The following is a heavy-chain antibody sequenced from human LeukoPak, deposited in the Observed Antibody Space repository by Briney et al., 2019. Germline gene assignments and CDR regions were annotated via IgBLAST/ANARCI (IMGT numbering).Heavy chain of an antibody. D-gene: IGHD2-15*01. J-gene: IGHJ2*01. Sequence: SVKVSCKASGGTFSSYAISWVRQAPGQGLEWMGRIIPILGIANYAQKFQGRVTITADKSTSTAYMELSSLRSEDTAVYYCARDRGVVVVAATTESAPPWYFDLSGRGTLVTVSS. CDR2: IIPILGIA. CDR3: ARDRGVVVVAATTESAPPWYFDL. V-gene: IGHV1-69*04. CDR1: GGTFSSYA.